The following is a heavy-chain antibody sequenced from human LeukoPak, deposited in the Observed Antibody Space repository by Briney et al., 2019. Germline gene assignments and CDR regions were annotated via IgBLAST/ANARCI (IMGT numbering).Heavy chain of an antibody. CDR3: ARKPYGDSSIDY. V-gene: IGHV3-74*01. CDR1: GFTFSSYW. CDR2: INTDGSST. Sequence: PGGSLRLSCAASGFTFSSYWMHWVRQAPGKGLVWVSRINTDGSSTSYADSVKGRFTISRDNAKNTLYLQMNSLRAEDTAVYYCARKPYGDSSIDYWGQGTLVTVSS. J-gene: IGHJ4*02. D-gene: IGHD4-17*01.